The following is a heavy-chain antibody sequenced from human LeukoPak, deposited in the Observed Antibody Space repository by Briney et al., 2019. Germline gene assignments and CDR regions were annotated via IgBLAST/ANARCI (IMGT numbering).Heavy chain of an antibody. J-gene: IGHJ4*02. CDR2: IWHDGSNK. CDR3: ARDYPSPDY. CDR1: GFTFSSYG. Sequence: GGSLRLSCVASGFTFSSYGMHWVRQAPGKGLEWVAVIWHDGSNKYYADSVKGRFSISRDNSRNTLYLQMNSLGAEDTALYYCARDYPSPDYWGQGTLVTVSS. V-gene: IGHV3-33*01.